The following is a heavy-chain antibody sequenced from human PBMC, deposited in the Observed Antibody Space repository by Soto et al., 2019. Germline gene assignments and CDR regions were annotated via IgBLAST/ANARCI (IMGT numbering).Heavy chain of an antibody. Sequence: SETLSLTCTVSGGSVSRDSNFWSWIRQPPGKGLEWIGYIYYSGPSRYNPSLESRVTISIDSSKNQVSLTLTSVTAADTAVYYCARGYSHYAHWGRGTLVTVFS. CDR2: IYYSGPS. CDR3: ARGYSHYAH. D-gene: IGHD4-4*01. V-gene: IGHV4-61*01. CDR1: GGSVSRDSNF. J-gene: IGHJ4*02.